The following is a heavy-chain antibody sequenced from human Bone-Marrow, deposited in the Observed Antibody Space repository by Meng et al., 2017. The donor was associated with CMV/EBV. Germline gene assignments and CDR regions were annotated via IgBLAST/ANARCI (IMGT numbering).Heavy chain of an antibody. Sequence: SETLSLTCAVYGGSFSGYYWSWIRQTPGKGLEWIGEVNHRGSTNYKSSFKSRATISADVSKNQFSLTMRSVTAADTAVYYCARDSAPTYYDFWSGYYIKASVGSYYYYGMDVWGQGTTVTVSS. CDR2: VNHRGST. D-gene: IGHD3-3*01. CDR3: ARDSAPTYYDFWSGYYIKASVGSYYYYGMDV. V-gene: IGHV4-34*01. CDR1: GGSFSGYY. J-gene: IGHJ6*02.